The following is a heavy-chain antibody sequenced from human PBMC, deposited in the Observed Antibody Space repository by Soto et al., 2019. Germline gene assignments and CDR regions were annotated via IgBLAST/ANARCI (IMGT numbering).Heavy chain of an antibody. J-gene: IGHJ6*03. CDR2: ISSSSSYI. Sequence: EVQLVESGGGLVKPGGSLRLSCAASGFTFSSYSMNWVRQAPGKGLEWVSSISSSSSYIYYADSVKGRFTISRDNAKNSLYLQMNSLRAEDTAVYYCASYPWEGGDYYHYYYMDVWGKGTTVTVSS. V-gene: IGHV3-21*01. CDR1: GFTFSSYS. D-gene: IGHD1-26*01. CDR3: ASYPWEGGDYYHYYYMDV.